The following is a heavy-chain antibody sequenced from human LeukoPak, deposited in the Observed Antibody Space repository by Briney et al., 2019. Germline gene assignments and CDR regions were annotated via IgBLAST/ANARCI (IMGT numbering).Heavy chain of an antibody. CDR3: ARDGAPFDY. J-gene: IGHJ4*02. CDR2: IKQDGSEK. CDR1: GFTFRSYW. D-gene: IGHD3-16*01. Sequence: GGSPRLSCEASGFTFRSYWMSWVRQAPGKGLEWVANIKQDGSEKYYVDSVKGRFTISRDNAKNSLYLQMNSLRAEDTAVYYCARDGAPFDYWGQGTLITVSS. V-gene: IGHV3-7*03.